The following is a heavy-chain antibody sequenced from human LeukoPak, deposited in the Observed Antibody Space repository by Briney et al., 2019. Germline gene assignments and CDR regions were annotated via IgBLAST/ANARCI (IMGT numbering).Heavy chain of an antibody. Sequence: GGSLRLSCAASGFTFDDYTMHWVRQAPGKGLEWVSIISWDGGSTYYADSVKGRFTISRDNSKNSLYLQMNSLRTEDTALYYCAKLGFYDFWSGPIRYFDLWGRGTLVTVSS. J-gene: IGHJ2*01. CDR1: GFTFDDYT. CDR3: AKLGFYDFWSGPIRYFDL. CDR2: ISWDGGST. V-gene: IGHV3-43*01. D-gene: IGHD3-3*01.